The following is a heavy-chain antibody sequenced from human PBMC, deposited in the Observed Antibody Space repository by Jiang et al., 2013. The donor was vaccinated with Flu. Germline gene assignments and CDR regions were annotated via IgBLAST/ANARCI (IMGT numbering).Heavy chain of an antibody. Sequence: VQLVESGAEVKKPGSSVKVSCKASGGTFSSYAISWVRQAPGQGLEWMGRIIPILGIANYAQKFLGRVTITADKSTSTAYMELSSLRSEDTAVYYCARAQRDYYDSSGYYVGYWGQGTLVTVSS. CDR3: ARAQRDYYDSSGYYVGY. D-gene: IGHD3-22*01. CDR1: GGTFSSYA. CDR2: IIPILGIA. J-gene: IGHJ4*02. V-gene: IGHV1-69*09.